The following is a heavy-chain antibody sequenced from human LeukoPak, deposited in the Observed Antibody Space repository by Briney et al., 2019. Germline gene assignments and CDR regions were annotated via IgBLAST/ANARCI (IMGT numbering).Heavy chain of an antibody. CDR3: AKLTEPD. V-gene: IGHV3-23*01. CDR1: GFTFSSYA. CDR2: ISNSGSST. Sequence: GGPLRLPCAASGFTFSSYAMSWVRQAPGKGLEWVSTISNSGSSTYYADSVRGRLTISRDNSKNTLYLQMNSLRAEDTAVYYCAKLTEPDWGQGTLVTVSS. J-gene: IGHJ4*02.